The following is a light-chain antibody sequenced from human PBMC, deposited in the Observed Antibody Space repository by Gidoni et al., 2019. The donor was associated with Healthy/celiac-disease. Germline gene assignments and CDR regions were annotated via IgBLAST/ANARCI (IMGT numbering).Light chain of an antibody. CDR3: QQYDNLPLT. CDR1: QDISNY. J-gene: IGKJ4*01. Sequence: DIQMTQSPSSLSASVGDRVNITCQASQDISNYLNWYQQKPGKAPKLLIYDASNLETGVPSRFSGSGSGTDFTFTISSLQPEDIATYYCQQYDNLPLTFGGXTKVEIK. V-gene: IGKV1-33*01. CDR2: DAS.